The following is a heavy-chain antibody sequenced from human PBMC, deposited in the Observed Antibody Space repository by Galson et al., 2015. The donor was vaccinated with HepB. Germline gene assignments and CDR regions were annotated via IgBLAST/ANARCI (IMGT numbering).Heavy chain of an antibody. Sequence: SLRLSCAASGFTFSDYYMSWIRQAPGKGLEWVSYISSSSSYTNYADSVKGRFTISRDNAKNSLYLQMNSLRAEDTAVYYCAREEQRNYYGSGSYTGYWGQGTLVTVSS. D-gene: IGHD3-10*01. CDR3: AREEQRNYYGSGSYTGY. CDR2: ISSSSSYT. V-gene: IGHV3-11*06. J-gene: IGHJ4*02. CDR1: GFTFSDYY.